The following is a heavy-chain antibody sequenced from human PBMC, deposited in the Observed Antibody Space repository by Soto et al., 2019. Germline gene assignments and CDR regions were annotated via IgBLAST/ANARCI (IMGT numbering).Heavy chain of an antibody. D-gene: IGHD3-3*01. CDR2: INSSSSYI. V-gene: IGHV3-21*01. Sequence: AASEVKFGAHGVHLLRTQPGKGLEWVSSINSSSSYIYQADSVKGRFTISRDNAKTSLYLQMNSLRAEDTAVYYCARVWSEPPWSGYYLDYYYYGMDVWGQGTTVTVSS. CDR3: ARVWSEPPWSGYYLDYYYYGMDV. J-gene: IGHJ6*02. CDR1: EVKFGAHG.